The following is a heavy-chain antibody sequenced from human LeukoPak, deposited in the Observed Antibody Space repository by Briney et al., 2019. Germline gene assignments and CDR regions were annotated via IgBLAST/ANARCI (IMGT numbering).Heavy chain of an antibody. V-gene: IGHV1-2*02. CDR3: ARVQVTRHNWFDP. J-gene: IGHJ5*02. CDR2: INPNSGGT. D-gene: IGHD4-17*01. Sequence: GASVKVSCKASGYTFTGYYMHWVRQAPGQGLEWMGWINPNSGGTNYAQKFQGRVTMTRDTSISTAYMELSSLRSDDTAVYYCARVQVTRHNWFDPWGQGTLVTVSS. CDR1: GYTFTGYY.